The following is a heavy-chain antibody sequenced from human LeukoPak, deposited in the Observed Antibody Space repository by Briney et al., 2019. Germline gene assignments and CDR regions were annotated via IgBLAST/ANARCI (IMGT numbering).Heavy chain of an antibody. D-gene: IGHD5-18*01. CDR1: GGSISSSSYY. CDR2: IYYSGST. J-gene: IGHJ6*02. Sequence: PSETLSLTCTVSGGSISSSSYYWGWIRQPPGKGLEWIGSIYYSGSTYYNPSLKSRVTISVDTSKNQFSLKLSSVTAADTAVYYCARIPVLSRGYSYGLYYYYGMDVWGQGTTVTVSS. V-gene: IGHV4-39*01. CDR3: ARIPVLSRGYSYGLYYYYGMDV.